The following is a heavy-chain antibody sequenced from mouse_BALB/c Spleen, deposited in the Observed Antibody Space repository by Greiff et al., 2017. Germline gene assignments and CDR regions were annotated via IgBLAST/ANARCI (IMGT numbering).Heavy chain of an antibody. CDR1: GYAFSSYW. V-gene: IGHV1-80*01. J-gene: IGHJ4*01. CDR2: IYPGDGDT. CDR3: ARRGGNPLYAMDY. D-gene: IGHD2-1*01. Sequence: VQLQQSGAELVRPGSSVKISCKASGYAFSSYWMNWVKQRPGQGLEWIGQIYPGDGDTNYNGKFKGKATLTADKSSSPAYMQLSSLTSEDSAVYFCARRGGNPLYAMDYWGQGTSVTVSS.